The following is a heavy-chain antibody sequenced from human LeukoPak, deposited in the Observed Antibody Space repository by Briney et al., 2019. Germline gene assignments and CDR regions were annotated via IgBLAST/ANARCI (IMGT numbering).Heavy chain of an antibody. V-gene: IGHV4-39*01. CDR1: GXSIXSSSXX. CDR2: IYXSGSA. D-gene: IGHD2-15*01. Sequence: SSETLSLTCTVSGXSIXSSSXXWXXIRQPXGKRLEXIGIIYXSGSAYSNPSLKSRVTISVDTSKNQFSLKLSSVTAADTAIYYCARSYCTGGSCYSGLGSADYWGQGTLVTVSS. CDR3: ARSYCTGGSCYSGLGSADY. J-gene: IGHJ4*02.